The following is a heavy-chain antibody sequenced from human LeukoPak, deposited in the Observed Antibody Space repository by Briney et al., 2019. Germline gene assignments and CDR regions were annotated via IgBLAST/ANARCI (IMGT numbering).Heavy chain of an antibody. J-gene: IGHJ4*02. V-gene: IGHV4-59*01. D-gene: IGHD3-10*01. CDR1: GGSISSYY. CDR2: IYYTGST. CDR3: ARAGITKIDY. Sequence: PSETLSLTCTVSGGSISSYYWSWLRQPPGKGPEWIGYIYYTGSTSHNPSLKSRVTISVDTSKNQFSLNLSSVTAADTAVYYCARAGITKIDYWGQGTLVTVSS.